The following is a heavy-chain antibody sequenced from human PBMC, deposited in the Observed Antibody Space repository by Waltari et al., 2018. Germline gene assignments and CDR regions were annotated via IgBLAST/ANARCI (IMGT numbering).Heavy chain of an antibody. CDR1: GFTFSSYA. V-gene: IGHV3-30-3*01. J-gene: IGHJ3*02. CDR2: ISYDGSNK. Sequence: QVQLVESGGGVVQPGRSLRLSCAASGFTFSSYAMHWVRQAPGKGLEWGAVISYDGSNKYYADSVKGRFTIFRDNSKNTLYLQMNSLRAEDTAVYYCARTYCSGGSCYLGLDAFDIWGQGTMVTVSS. D-gene: IGHD2-15*01. CDR3: ARTYCSGGSCYLGLDAFDI.